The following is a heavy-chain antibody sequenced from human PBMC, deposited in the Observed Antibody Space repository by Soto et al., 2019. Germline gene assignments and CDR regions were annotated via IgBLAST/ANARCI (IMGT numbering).Heavy chain of an antibody. CDR1: GFPFSTYG. J-gene: IGHJ4*02. CDR3: AKDRDRYCAGGRCSLGPPDY. Sequence: GGSLRLSCAASGFPFSTYGMQWVRQAPGKGLEWVALIWSDGRNKNYAETVEGRLTISRDNSKNTLFLHMNSLRAEDTAVYYCAKDRDRYCAGGRCSLGPPDYWGQ. CDR2: IWSDGRNK. D-gene: IGHD2-15*01. V-gene: IGHV3-33*03.